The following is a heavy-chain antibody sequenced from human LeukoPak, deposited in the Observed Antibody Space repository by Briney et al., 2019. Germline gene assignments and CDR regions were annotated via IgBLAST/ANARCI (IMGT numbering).Heavy chain of an antibody. D-gene: IGHD3-10*01. CDR2: IYHSGGT. J-gene: IGHJ4*02. V-gene: IGHV4-38-2*02. CDR3: ARGMVRGVIVDY. Sequence: KPSETLSLTCTVSGNSISSGYYWGWIRQPPGKGLEWIGSIYHSGGTYYNLSLKSRVTISVDTSKNQFSLKLSSVTAADTAVYYCARGMVRGVIVDYWAREPWSPSPQ. CDR1: GNSISSGYY.